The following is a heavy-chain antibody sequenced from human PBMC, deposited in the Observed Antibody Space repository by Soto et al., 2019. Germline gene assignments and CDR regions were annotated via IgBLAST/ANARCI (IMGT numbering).Heavy chain of an antibody. V-gene: IGHV4-39*01. D-gene: IGHD6-13*01. CDR3: ARHPGNPVLFDY. CDR2: ISYSGGT. CDR1: GGSFTSSTYY. J-gene: IGHJ4*02. Sequence: QLQLQESGPGLVKPSETRALSCIVSGGSFTSSTYYWGWIRQPPGKGLEWIGSISYSGGTYYNPSIKSRVTVSVDTSKNQFSLKLTSVTAADAAVYNCARHPGNPVLFDYWGQGTMVTVSS.